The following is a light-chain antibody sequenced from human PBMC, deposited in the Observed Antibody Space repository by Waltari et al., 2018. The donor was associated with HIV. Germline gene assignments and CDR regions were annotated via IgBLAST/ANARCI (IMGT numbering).Light chain of an antibody. J-gene: IGKJ2*01. V-gene: IGKV3D-20*01. CDR1: QTVSSNF. CDR3: QQYGNSPTT. CDR2: DAS. Sequence: EIVLTQSPATLSLSPGERATLSCGASQTVSSNFLAWYQQRPGLAPRLLIFDASARATDIPDRFSGSGSGTDFTLTIDGLEPEDFAVYYCQQYGNSPTTFGQGTKLEIK.